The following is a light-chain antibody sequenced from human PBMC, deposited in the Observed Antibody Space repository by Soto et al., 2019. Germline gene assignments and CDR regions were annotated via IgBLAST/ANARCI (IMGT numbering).Light chain of an antibody. CDR3: QQRSNWPST. CDR2: DAS. V-gene: IGKV3-11*01. J-gene: IGKJ4*01. CDR1: QSVSSY. Sequence: SVFTLFSGTLSLSLVERSTLSCMASQSVSSYLTWYHQNPAQAPRLLIYDASNSATAIPARFSGSGSGTAVTLSISSLEPEDFAVYYCQQRSNWPSTFGGGTKVDI.